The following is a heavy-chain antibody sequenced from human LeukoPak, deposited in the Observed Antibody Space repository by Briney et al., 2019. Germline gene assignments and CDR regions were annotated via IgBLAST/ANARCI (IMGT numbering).Heavy chain of an antibody. CDR3: TRDSGTYNWFDP. CDR2: IDKKDKGYATAT. D-gene: IGHD1-26*01. J-gene: IGHJ5*02. Sequence: GGSLKPSCAASGFTFSGSAIHWARQSSGKGLEWVGQIDKKDKGYATATAYAASVKGRFTISRDDSINTAYLQMKSLKTEDTALYYCTRDSGTYNWFDPWGQGTLVTVSS. CDR1: GFTFSGSA. V-gene: IGHV3-73*01.